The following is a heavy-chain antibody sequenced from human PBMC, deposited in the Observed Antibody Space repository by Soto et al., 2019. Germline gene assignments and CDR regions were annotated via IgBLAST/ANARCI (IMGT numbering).Heavy chain of an antibody. CDR3: ARPPSIAAAGTFSPNYYGMDV. D-gene: IGHD6-13*01. J-gene: IGHJ6*02. CDR2: IIPIFGTA. CDR1: GGTFSSYA. V-gene: IGHV1-69*06. Sequence: QVQLVQSGAEVKKPGSSVKVSCKASGGTFSSYAISWVRQAPGQGLEWMGGIIPIFGTANYAQKFQGRVTITADKSTSTAYMELSKLRSEDTAVYYCARPPSIAAAGTFSPNYYGMDVWGQGTTVTVSS.